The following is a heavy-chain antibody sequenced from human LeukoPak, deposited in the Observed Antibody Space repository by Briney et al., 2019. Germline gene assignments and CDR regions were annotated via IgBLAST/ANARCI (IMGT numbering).Heavy chain of an antibody. J-gene: IGHJ3*02. D-gene: IGHD3-9*01. CDR2: IKQDGSEK. V-gene: IGHV3-7*01. Sequence: GGSLRLSCAASGFTFSSYWMSWVRQAPGKGLEWVANIKQDGSEKYYVDSVKGRFTISRDNAKNSLYLQMNSLRAEDTAVYYCARGALEILEAFDIWGQGTMVTVSS. CDR1: GFTFSSYW. CDR3: ARGALEILEAFDI.